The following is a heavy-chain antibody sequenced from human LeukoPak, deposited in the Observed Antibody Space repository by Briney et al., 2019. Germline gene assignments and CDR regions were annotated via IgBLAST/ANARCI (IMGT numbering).Heavy chain of an antibody. CDR1: GYTFTGYC. J-gene: IGHJ5*02. V-gene: IGHV1-2*02. CDR3: ARDYTDSGSYLPFDP. Sequence: ASVKVSCKASGYTFTGYCMHWVRPAPGQGLEWMGWINPNSGGTNYAQKFQGRVTMTRDTSISTAYMELSRLRSDDTAVYYCARDYTDSGSYLPFDPWGQGTLVTVSS. CDR2: INPNSGGT. D-gene: IGHD3-10*01.